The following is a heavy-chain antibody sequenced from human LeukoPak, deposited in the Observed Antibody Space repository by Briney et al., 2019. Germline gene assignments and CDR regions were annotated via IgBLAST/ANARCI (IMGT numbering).Heavy chain of an antibody. V-gene: IGHV3-15*01. J-gene: IGHJ4*02. CDR3: TASYDSSGYYYSLFDY. Sequence: GGSLRLSCAASGFTFSNAWMSWVRQAPGKGLEWVGRIKSKTDGGTTDYAAPVKGRFTISRDDSKNTLYLQMNSLKTEDTAVYYCTASYDSSGYYYSLFDYWGQGTLVTVSS. CDR2: IKSKTDGGTT. D-gene: IGHD3-22*01. CDR1: GFTFSNAW.